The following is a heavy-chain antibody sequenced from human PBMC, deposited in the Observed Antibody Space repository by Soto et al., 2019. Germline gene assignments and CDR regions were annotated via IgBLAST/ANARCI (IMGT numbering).Heavy chain of an antibody. J-gene: IGHJ4*02. V-gene: IGHV4-34*01. CDR2: INHSGST. CDR1: GGSFSGYY. D-gene: IGHD3-10*01. Sequence: SETLSLTCAVYGGSFSGYYWSWIRQPPGKGLEWIGEINHSGSTNYNPSLKSRVTISADTSKNQFSLKLSSVTAADTAVYYCARQLVTMVRGVIRSFDYWGQGTLVTVSS. CDR3: ARQLVTMVRGVIRSFDY.